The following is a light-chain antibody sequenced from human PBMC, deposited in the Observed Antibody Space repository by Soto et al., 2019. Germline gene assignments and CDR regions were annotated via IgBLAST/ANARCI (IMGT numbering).Light chain of an antibody. V-gene: IGKV1-12*01. CDR2: AAS. CDR3: QQYNNWPRQT. J-gene: IGKJ1*01. Sequence: DIQMTQTPSAMSASVGDRVTITCRASQGISSWLAWYQQKPGKAPKLLIYAASSLQSGVPSRFSGSGSGTDFTLTISSLQSEDFAVYYCQQYNNWPRQTFGQGTKVDIK. CDR1: QGISSW.